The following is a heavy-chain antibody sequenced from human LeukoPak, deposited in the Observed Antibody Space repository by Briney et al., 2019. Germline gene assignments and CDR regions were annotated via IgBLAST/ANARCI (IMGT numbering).Heavy chain of an antibody. J-gene: IGHJ3*02. Sequence: PSETLSLTCTVSGASIRSGDYYWSWIRQPLGKGLEWIGYIYDSGSTYCNPSLKSRITISVDTSENRFSLKLSSVTATDTAVYYCARDCSGGSCYGAFDIWGQGTMVTVSS. V-gene: IGHV4-30-4*01. D-gene: IGHD2-15*01. CDR2: IYDSGST. CDR3: ARDCSGGSCYGAFDI. CDR1: GASIRSGDYY.